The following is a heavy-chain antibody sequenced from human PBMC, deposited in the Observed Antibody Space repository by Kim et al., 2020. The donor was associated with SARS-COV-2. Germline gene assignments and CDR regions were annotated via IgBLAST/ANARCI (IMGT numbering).Heavy chain of an antibody. Sequence: RKSRVTISGDTSKNPFSLKLSSVTAADTAVYYCERARVGIFGVVTHFDYWGQGTLVTVSS. D-gene: IGHD3-3*01. CDR3: ERARVGIFGVVTHFDY. J-gene: IGHJ4*02. V-gene: IGHV4-59*01.